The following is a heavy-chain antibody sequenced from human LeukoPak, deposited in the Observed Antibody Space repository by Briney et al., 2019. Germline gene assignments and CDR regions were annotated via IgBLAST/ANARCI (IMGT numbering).Heavy chain of an antibody. CDR2: IYSGGST. J-gene: IGHJ4*02. CDR3: AKVKGPDFWSGYYDY. V-gene: IGHV3-53*01. CDR1: GFTVSSNY. D-gene: IGHD3-3*01. Sequence: GGSLRLSCAASGFTVSSNYMSWVRQAPGKGLEWVSVIYSGGSTYYADSVKGRFTISRDNSKNTLYLQMNSLRAEDTAVYYCAKVKGPDFWSGYYDYWGQGTLVTVSS.